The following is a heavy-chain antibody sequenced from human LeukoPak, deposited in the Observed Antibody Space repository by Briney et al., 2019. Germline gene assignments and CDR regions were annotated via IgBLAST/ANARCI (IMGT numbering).Heavy chain of an antibody. D-gene: IGHD3-10*01. CDR1: GFTFSSYA. V-gene: IGHV3-23*01. Sequence: GGSLRLSCAASGFTFSSYAMNWVRQAPGKGLEWVSGISGNGDTTYYADSVKGRFTIFRDNSKNTLYLQMNSLRAEDTAVYYCAKRSRRLTIVRGVPREDVWGQGTTVTVSS. J-gene: IGHJ6*02. CDR2: ISGNGDTT. CDR3: AKRSRRLTIVRGVPREDV.